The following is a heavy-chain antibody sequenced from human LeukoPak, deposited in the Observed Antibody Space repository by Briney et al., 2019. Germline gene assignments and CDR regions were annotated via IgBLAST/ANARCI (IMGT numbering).Heavy chain of an antibody. V-gene: IGHV3-7*01. CDR2: IRQDGSEK. CDR3: TRFPRSSSSNY. CDR1: GFTFSNYW. J-gene: IGHJ4*02. Sequence: GGSLRLSCAASGFTFSNYWMSWVRQAPGKGLEWVAIIRQDGSEKKYVDSVKGRFTISRDNAKNSVYLEMNSLRAEDTAVYYCTRFPRSSSSNYWGQGPLVTVS. D-gene: IGHD6-6*01.